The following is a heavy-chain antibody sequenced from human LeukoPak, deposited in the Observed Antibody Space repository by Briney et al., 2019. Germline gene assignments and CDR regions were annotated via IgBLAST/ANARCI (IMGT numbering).Heavy chain of an antibody. CDR3: ATGSSWYGNWFDP. CDR1: GYSTSSEYY. Sequence: SETLSLTCTVSGYSTSSEYYWSWIRQPPGKGLEWIGEINHSGSTNYNPSLKSRVTISVDTSKNQFSLKLSSVTAADTAVYYCATGSSWYGNWFDPWGQGTLVTVSS. CDR2: INHSGST. D-gene: IGHD6-13*01. V-gene: IGHV4-38-2*02. J-gene: IGHJ5*02.